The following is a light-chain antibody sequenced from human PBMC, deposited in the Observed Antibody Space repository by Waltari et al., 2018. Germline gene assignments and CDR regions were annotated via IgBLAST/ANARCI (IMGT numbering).Light chain of an antibody. CDR3: SSYTSSNTWV. Sequence: QSALTQPASVSGSPGQSISISCTGTSSAVGGSNYVSWYQQHPGKAPKLMIYDVSNRPSGLSNRFSGSKSGNTASLTISGLQAEDEADYYCSSYTSSNTWVFGGGTKLTVL. CDR1: SSAVGGSNY. CDR2: DVS. J-gene: IGLJ3*02. V-gene: IGLV2-14*03.